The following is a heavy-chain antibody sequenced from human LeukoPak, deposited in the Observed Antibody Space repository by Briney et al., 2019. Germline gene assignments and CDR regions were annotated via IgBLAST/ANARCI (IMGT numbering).Heavy chain of an antibody. Sequence: SVKVSCKASGYTFTSYGISWVRQAPGQGLEWMGGIIPIFGTANYAQKFQGRVTITTDESTSTAYMELSSLRSEDTAVYYCARVDFDMGGSYYGAFDIWGQGTMVTVSS. J-gene: IGHJ3*02. D-gene: IGHD1-26*01. V-gene: IGHV1-69*05. CDR2: IIPIFGTA. CDR3: ARVDFDMGGSYYGAFDI. CDR1: GYTFTSYG.